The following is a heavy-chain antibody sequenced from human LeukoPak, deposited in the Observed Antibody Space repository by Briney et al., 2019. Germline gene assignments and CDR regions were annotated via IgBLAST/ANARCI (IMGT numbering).Heavy chain of an antibody. D-gene: IGHD2-2*02. CDR1: GGSISSGGYY. V-gene: IGHV4-31*03. CDR2: IYYSGST. Sequence: SETLSLTCTVSGGSISSGGYYWSWIRQHPGKGLEWIGYIYYSGSTYYNPSLKSRVTISVDTSKNQFSLKLSSVTAADTAVYYCARHLGYCSSTSCYINGMDVWGQGTTVTVSS. J-gene: IGHJ6*02. CDR3: ARHLGYCSSTSCYINGMDV.